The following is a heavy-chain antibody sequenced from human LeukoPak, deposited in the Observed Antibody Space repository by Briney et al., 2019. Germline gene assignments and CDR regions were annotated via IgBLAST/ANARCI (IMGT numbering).Heavy chain of an antibody. Sequence: SQTLSLTCTVSGGSISSGGYYWSWIRQHPGKGLEWIGYIYYSGSTYYNPSLKSRVTISVDTSKNQFSLKLSSVTAADTAVYYCARDPCSGGSCYSGSWGQGTLVTVSS. CDR3: ARDPCSGGSCYSGS. D-gene: IGHD2-15*01. V-gene: IGHV4-31*03. CDR1: GGSISSGGYY. CDR2: IYYSGST. J-gene: IGHJ5*02.